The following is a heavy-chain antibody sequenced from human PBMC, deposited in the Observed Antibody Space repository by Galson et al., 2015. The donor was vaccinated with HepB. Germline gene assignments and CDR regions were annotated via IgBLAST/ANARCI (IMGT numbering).Heavy chain of an antibody. V-gene: IGHV1-18*01. CDR1: GYTFTNYG. CDR3: ARDQDGNPNYGST. CDR2: ISADNGNS. J-gene: IGHJ5*02. Sequence: SVKVSCKASGYTFTNYGISWVRQAPRQGLEWVGWISADNGNSKFAQKLQGRVIMTTDTSTSTGYMELRSLRSDDTAVYYCARDQDGNPNYGSTWGQGTLVTVSS. D-gene: IGHD4-17*01.